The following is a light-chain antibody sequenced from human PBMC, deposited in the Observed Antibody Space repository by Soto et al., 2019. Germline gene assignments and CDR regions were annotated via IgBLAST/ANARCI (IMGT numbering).Light chain of an antibody. V-gene: IGKV3-15*01. J-gene: IGKJ1*01. CDR1: QSVSIN. CDR3: QQYNNWPET. Sequence: EIVMTQSPATLSVSPGERATLSCRASQSVSINLAWYQQKPGQAPRLLIYGASPRATGIPGRFSGSGSGTEFTLTISSLQSEDFAVYYCQQYNNWPETFGQGTKVEIK. CDR2: GAS.